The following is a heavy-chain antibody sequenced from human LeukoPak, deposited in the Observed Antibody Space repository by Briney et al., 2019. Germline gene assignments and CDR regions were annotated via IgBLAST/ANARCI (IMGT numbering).Heavy chain of an antibody. CDR3: ARVAIVVVPAATQGGWFDP. CDR2: ISSSSSYI. D-gene: IGHD2-2*01. CDR1: GFTFSSYS. Sequence: GGSLRLSCAASGFTFSSYSMNWVRQAPGKGLEWVSSISSSSSYIYYADSVKGRFTISRDNAKNSLYLQMNSLRAEDTAVYYCARVAIVVVPAATQGGWFDPWGQGTLVTVSS. V-gene: IGHV3-21*01. J-gene: IGHJ5*02.